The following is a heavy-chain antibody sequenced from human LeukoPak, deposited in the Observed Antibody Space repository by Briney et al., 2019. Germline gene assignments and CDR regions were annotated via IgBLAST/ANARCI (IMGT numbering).Heavy chain of an antibody. CDR3: ARGGDGYNWLKAFDI. CDR1: GYTFTGYY. Sequence: ASVKVSCKASGYTFTGYYMHWVRQAPRQGLEWMGWINPNSGGTNYAQKFQGRVTMTRDTSISTAYMELSRLRSDDTAVYYCARGGDGYNWLKAFDIWGQGTMVTVSS. D-gene: IGHD5-24*01. J-gene: IGHJ3*02. V-gene: IGHV1-2*02. CDR2: INPNSGGT.